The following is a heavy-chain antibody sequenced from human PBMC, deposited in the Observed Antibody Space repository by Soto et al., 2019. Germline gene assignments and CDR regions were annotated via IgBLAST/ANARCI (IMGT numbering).Heavy chain of an antibody. J-gene: IGHJ4*02. CDR3: AREGYSYGWFDY. D-gene: IGHD5-18*01. Sequence: QVQLVESGGGVVQPGRSLRLSCAASGFTFSSYAMHWVRQAPGKGLEWVAVISYDGSNKYYADSVKGRFTISRDNSKKTLYLQMNSLRAEDTAVYYCAREGYSYGWFDYWGQGTLVTVSS. CDR1: GFTFSSYA. V-gene: IGHV3-30-3*01. CDR2: ISYDGSNK.